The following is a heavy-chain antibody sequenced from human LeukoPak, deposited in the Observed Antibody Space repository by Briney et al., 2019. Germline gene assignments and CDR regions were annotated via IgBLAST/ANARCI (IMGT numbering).Heavy chain of an antibody. CDR2: IWFDGSKK. CDR3: AKDPSGSGSAQYDY. Sequence: GGSLRLSCAASGFTFTTYGMHWVRQASGKGLEWLAVIWFDGSKKYYVDSVKGRFTISRDNSKNTLYLQMNSLRAEDTAVYYCAKDPSGSGSAQYDYWGQGTLVTVSS. D-gene: IGHD3-10*01. J-gene: IGHJ4*02. V-gene: IGHV3-33*06. CDR1: GFTFTTYG.